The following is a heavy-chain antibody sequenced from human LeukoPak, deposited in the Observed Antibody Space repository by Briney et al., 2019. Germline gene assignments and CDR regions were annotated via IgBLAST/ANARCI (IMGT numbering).Heavy chain of an antibody. CDR1: GGXISSSNAY. Sequence: SETLSLTCTVSGGXISSSNAYWGWIRQPPGKGLEWIGSIYYSKNTYYNPSLKSRVTISADTSKNQFSLTLGSVSATDTAVYYCASPRGFSYGYFDNWGQGTLVTVSS. CDR2: IYYSKNT. CDR3: ASPRGFSYGYFDN. V-gene: IGHV4-39*01. D-gene: IGHD5-18*01. J-gene: IGHJ4*02.